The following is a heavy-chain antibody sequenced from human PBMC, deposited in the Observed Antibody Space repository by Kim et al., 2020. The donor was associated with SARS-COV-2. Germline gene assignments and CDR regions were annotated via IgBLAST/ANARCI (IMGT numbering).Heavy chain of an antibody. CDR1: GENFRAYY. CDR3: ARGRYFYWLLGWTADNYFDP. Sequence: SETLSLTCAVSGENFRAYYWSWIRQPPGTGLEWMGETNHRGTTNSNPSLTSRVTISADTSTSQFSLTVNSVTAADTAVYYCARGRYFYWLLGWTADNYFDPWGQGTLVTVSS. CDR2: TNHRGTT. J-gene: IGHJ5*02. D-gene: IGHD3-9*01. V-gene: IGHV4-34*01.